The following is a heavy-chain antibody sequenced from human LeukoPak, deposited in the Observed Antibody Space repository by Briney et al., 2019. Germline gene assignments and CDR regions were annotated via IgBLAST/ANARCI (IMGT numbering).Heavy chain of an antibody. Sequence: ASVKVSCEASGYTLTGYYMHWVRQAPGQGLEWMGWINPDSGGTKYAQKFQGRVTMTRDTSICTAYMEPSRLRSDDTAVYYCARGSSSSWYKYFFDYWGQGTPVTVSS. J-gene: IGHJ4*02. D-gene: IGHD6-13*01. CDR2: INPDSGGT. CDR1: GYTLTGYY. CDR3: ARGSSSSWYKYFFDY. V-gene: IGHV1-2*02.